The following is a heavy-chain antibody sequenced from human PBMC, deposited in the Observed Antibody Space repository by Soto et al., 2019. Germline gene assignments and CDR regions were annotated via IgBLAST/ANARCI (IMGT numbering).Heavy chain of an antibody. D-gene: IGHD1-26*01. V-gene: IGHV3-23*01. CDR1: GFTFSSYA. Sequence: EVQLLESGGGLVQPGGSLRLSCAASGFTFSSYAMSWVRQAPGKGLEWVSPISGSGDSTYYADSVKGRFTISRDNSKNTLYLQMNSLRAEDTGIYYCAKARFRGEVLEEFDYWGQGTLVTVSS. CDR3: AKARFRGEVLEEFDY. CDR2: ISGSGDST. J-gene: IGHJ4*02.